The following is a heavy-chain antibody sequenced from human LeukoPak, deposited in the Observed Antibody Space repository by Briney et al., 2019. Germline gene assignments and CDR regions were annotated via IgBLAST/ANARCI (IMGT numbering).Heavy chain of an antibody. J-gene: IGHJ4*02. Sequence: PGGSLRLSCAASGFTFSSYAVHWVRQAPGKGLEWVAVISYDGSNKYYADSVKGRFTISRDNSKNSLYLQMNSLRDEDTAVYYCASAGSGLYWGQGTLVTVSS. D-gene: IGHD6-19*01. CDR1: GFTFSSYA. V-gene: IGHV3-30-3*01. CDR3: ASAGSGLY. CDR2: ISYDGSNK.